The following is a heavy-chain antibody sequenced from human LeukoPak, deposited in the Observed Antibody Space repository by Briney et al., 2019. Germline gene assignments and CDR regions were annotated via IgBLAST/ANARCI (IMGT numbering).Heavy chain of an antibody. D-gene: IGHD1-26*01. CDR2: ISYGGSNK. CDR3: ARDEGSYYSSFDY. V-gene: IGHV3-30-3*01. Sequence: AGGSLRLSCAASGFTFSSYAMHWVRQAPGKGLEWVAVISYGGSNKYYADSVKGRFTISRDNSKNTLYLQMNSLRAEDTAVYYCARDEGSYYSSFDYWGQGTLVTVSS. J-gene: IGHJ4*02. CDR1: GFTFSSYA.